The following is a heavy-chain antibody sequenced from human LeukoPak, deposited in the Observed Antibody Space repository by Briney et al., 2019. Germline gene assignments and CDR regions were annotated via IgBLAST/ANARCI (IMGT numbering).Heavy chain of an antibody. CDR2: INHSGST. D-gene: IGHD3-22*01. CDR1: GGSFSGYY. J-gene: IGHJ4*02. V-gene: IGHV4-34*01. Sequence: SETLSLTCAVYGGSFSGYYWSWIRQPPGKGLEWIGEINHSGSTNYNPSLKSRVTISVDMSKNQFSLKLSSVTAADTAVYYCARAYYYDSSGYYLGLDYWGQGTLVTVSS. CDR3: ARAYYYDSSGYYLGLDY.